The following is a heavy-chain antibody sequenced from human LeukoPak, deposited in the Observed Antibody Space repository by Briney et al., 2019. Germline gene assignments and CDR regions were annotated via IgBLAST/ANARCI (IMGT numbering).Heavy chain of an antibody. J-gene: IGHJ5*02. CDR3: ARATARSGYSSGRVDP. V-gene: IGHV1-2*02. CDR2: VNPNSGDT. CDR1: GYTFTGYY. D-gene: IGHD6-25*01. Sequence: ASVKVSCKASGYTFTGYYIHWVRQAPGQGLEWMGWVNPNSGDTNYAQKLQGRVTMTTDTSTSTAYMELRSLRSDDTAVYYCARATARSGYSSGRVDPWGQGTLVTVSS.